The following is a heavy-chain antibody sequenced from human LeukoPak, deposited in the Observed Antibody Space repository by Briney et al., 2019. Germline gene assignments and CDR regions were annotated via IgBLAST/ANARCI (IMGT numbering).Heavy chain of an antibody. CDR2: ISSSSSTI. Sequence: PGGSLRLSCAASGFTFSSYSMNWVRQAPGKGLEWVSYISSSSSTIYYADSVKGRFTISRDNAKNSLYLQMNGLRAEDTAVYYCASPSRAHAFDIWGQGTMVTVSS. CDR3: ASPSRAHAFDI. D-gene: IGHD2-2*01. V-gene: IGHV3-48*01. CDR1: GFTFSSYS. J-gene: IGHJ3*02.